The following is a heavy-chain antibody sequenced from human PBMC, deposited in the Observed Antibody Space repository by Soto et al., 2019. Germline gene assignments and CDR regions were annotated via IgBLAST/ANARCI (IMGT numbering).Heavy chain of an antibody. Sequence: GGSLRLSCAASGFTFGHSAMSWVRQAPGEGLEWVAAISGTGGAAYYADSVKGRFTISRDNSRNTLFLQMNSLRVDDTAIYHCAKPEEVVRGFDFWGLGTLVTVSS. CDR2: ISGTGGAA. D-gene: IGHD3-10*01. J-gene: IGHJ4*02. CDR1: GFTFGHSA. CDR3: AKPEEVVRGFDF. V-gene: IGHV3-23*01.